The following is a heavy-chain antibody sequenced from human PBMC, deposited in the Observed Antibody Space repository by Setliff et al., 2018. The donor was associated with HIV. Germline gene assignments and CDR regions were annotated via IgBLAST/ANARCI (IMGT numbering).Heavy chain of an antibody. CDR3: ARDPFLWEVTPP. J-gene: IGHJ3*01. D-gene: IGHD3-10*01. CDR2: INPNSGGT. CDR1: GYTFTNYY. Sequence: ASVKVSCKASGYTFTNYYLHWVRQAPGQGLEWMGWINPNSGGTNYAQKFQGRVTMTRDTSISTAYMELSRLRYDDTAIYYCARDPFLWEVTPPWGQGQWSPSPQ. V-gene: IGHV1-2*02.